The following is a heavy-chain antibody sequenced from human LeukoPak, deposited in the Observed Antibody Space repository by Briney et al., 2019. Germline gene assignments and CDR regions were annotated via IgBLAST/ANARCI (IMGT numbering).Heavy chain of an antibody. CDR2: VYSGGLT. V-gene: IGHV3-66*01. D-gene: IGHD6-19*01. Sequence: PGGSLRPSCAASGFTVSDNYMSWVRQAPGKGLEWVSTVYSGGLTYYADPVKGRFTISRDNSKNTLYLQMSSLRAEDTAVYYCVRDRWPGLGDFWGQGTTVTVSS. CDR3: VRDRWPGLGDF. CDR1: GFTVSDNY. J-gene: IGHJ6*02.